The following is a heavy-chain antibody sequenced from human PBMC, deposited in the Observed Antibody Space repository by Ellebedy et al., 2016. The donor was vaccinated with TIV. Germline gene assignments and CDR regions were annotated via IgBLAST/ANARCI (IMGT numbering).Heavy chain of an antibody. Sequence: AASVKVSCKASGYTFTVYYIHWVRQAPGQGLEWMGWINPNSGCTNYAQKFQGRVTMTRDTSISTAYMELSRLRSDDTAVYYCARDGACGGDCYGDNYWGQGSLVTVSS. V-gene: IGHV1-2*02. J-gene: IGHJ4*02. CDR3: ARDGACGGDCYGDNY. CDR1: GYTFTVYY. CDR2: INPNSGCT. D-gene: IGHD2-21*02.